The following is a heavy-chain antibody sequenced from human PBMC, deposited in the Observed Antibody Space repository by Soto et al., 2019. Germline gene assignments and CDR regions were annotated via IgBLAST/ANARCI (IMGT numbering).Heavy chain of an antibody. D-gene: IGHD2-15*01. V-gene: IGHV1-18*01. CDR2: MSIYNENK. Sequence: QAQLLQSEPELRKPGASVKVSCKASGYAFTSYGINWVRRAPGQGLEWVGWMSIYNENKVYAQKLQGRVAMTMDAATSTAYLDLGPLRSDDTAVYYCAKDAREAAPSDVWGQGTMVTVSS. CDR3: AKDAREAAPSDV. J-gene: IGHJ3*01. CDR1: GYAFTSYG.